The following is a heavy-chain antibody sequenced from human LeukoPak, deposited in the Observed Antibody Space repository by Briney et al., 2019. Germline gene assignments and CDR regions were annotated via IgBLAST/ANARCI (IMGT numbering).Heavy chain of an antibody. D-gene: IGHD3-9*01. Sequence: PGRSLRLSCSTSGFTFSNHFMHWVRQAPGKGLEYVSSIGPNGASTLYADSVKGRFTISRDNSKNALYLQLTSLRLEDTALYYCVKDLTGTWSFDYWGQGTLVTVSS. CDR1: GFTFSNHF. J-gene: IGHJ4*02. CDR2: IGPNGAST. CDR3: VKDLTGTWSFDY. V-gene: IGHV3-64D*06.